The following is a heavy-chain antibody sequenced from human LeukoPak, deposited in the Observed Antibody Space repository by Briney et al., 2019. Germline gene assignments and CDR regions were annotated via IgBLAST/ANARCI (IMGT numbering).Heavy chain of an antibody. CDR1: GFTFSSYA. Sequence: GGSLRLSCAASGFTFSSYAMHWVRQAPGKGLEWVAVISYDGNNKYYADSVKGRSTISRDNSKNTLYLQMNSLRAEDTAVYYCAKEDRAARITIFGVVPYGMDVWGQGTTVTVSS. J-gene: IGHJ6*02. CDR2: ISYDGNNK. D-gene: IGHD3-3*01. V-gene: IGHV3-30*04. CDR3: AKEDRAARITIFGVVPYGMDV.